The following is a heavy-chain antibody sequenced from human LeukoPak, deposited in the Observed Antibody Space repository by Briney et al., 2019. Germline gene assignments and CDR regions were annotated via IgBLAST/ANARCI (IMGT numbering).Heavy chain of an antibody. V-gene: IGHV4-39*01. Sequence: SETLSLTCTVSGGSISSRSYYWAWIRQPPGKGLEWIGSINYSGGTNYNPSLKSRLTISVDTSKNQFSLKLSSVTAADTAVYYCAVIPPAVDDYWGQGTLVTVSS. CDR1: GGSISSRSYY. CDR2: INYSGGT. CDR3: AVIPPAVDDY. D-gene: IGHD2-2*01. J-gene: IGHJ4*02.